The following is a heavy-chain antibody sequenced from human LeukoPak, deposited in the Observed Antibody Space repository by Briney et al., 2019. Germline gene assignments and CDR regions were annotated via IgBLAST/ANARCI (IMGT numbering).Heavy chain of an antibody. Sequence: GASVTVSCTASGGTFSIYAISWVRQAPGQGLEWMGGIIPIFGTANYAQKFQGRVTITADESTSTAYMELSSLRSEDTAVYYCARGLYRVGLQVLRSWGQGTLVTVSS. CDR3: ARGLYRVGLQVLRS. CDR2: IIPIFGTA. CDR1: GGTFSIYA. V-gene: IGHV1-69*01. D-gene: IGHD4-11*01. J-gene: IGHJ4*02.